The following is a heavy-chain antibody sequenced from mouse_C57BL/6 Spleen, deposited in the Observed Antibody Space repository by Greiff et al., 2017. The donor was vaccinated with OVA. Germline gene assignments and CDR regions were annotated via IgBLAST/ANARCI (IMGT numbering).Heavy chain of an antibody. V-gene: IGHV1-18*01. CDR1: GYTFTDYN. D-gene: IGHD2-2*01. CDR2: INPNNGGT. CDR3: ARSYGYGRGYFDV. Sequence: EVQLQQSGPELVKPGASVKIPCKASGYTFTDYNMDWVKQSHGKSLEWIGDINPNNGGTIYNQKFKGKATLTVDKSSSTAYMELRSLTSEDTAVYYCARSYGYGRGYFDVWGTGTTVTVSS. J-gene: IGHJ1*03.